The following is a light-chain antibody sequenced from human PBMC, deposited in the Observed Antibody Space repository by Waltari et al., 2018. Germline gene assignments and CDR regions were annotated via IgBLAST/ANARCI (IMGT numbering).Light chain of an antibody. CDR2: KDS. CDR1: LLAKKY. V-gene: IGLV3-27*01. Sequence: SYELTQPSSVSVSPGQTARITCSGDLLAKKYTRWFQQKPGQTPLLLITKDSHRPSGIPERFSGSNSGTTVTLTISGAQPGDEADYYCYSAPDNSGVFGGGTKLIVL. CDR3: YSAPDNSGV. J-gene: IGLJ3*02.